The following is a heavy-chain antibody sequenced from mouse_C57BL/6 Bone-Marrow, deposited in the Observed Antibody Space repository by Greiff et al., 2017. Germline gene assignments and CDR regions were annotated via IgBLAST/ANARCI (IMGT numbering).Heavy chain of an antibody. J-gene: IGHJ1*03. Sequence: EVQLQQSGAELVRPGASVQLSCTASGFNIKDDYMHWVKQRPEQGLEWIGWIDPENGDTEYASKFQGKATITADTSSNTAYLQLSSLTSEDTAVYYCTTGRFITTVVATNFDVWGTGTTVTVSS. CDR2: IDPENGDT. CDR3: TTGRFITTVVATNFDV. CDR1: GFNIKDDY. V-gene: IGHV14-4*01. D-gene: IGHD1-1*01.